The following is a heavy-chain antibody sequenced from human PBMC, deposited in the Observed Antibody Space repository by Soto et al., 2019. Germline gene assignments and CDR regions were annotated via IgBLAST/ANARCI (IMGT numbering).Heavy chain of an antibody. CDR3: ARATYFYDSSGYRPPTSYYFDY. CDR2: IYHRGNT. V-gene: IGHV4-30-2*01. D-gene: IGHD3-22*01. CDR1: GGSISSGGFS. Sequence: PSETLSLTCAVSGGSISSGGFSWSWIRQPPGKALEWIGYIYHRGNTYYNPSLKSRVTVSVDRSKNQFSLKLSSVTAADTAVYYCARATYFYDSSGYRPPTSYYFDYWGQGTLVTVSS. J-gene: IGHJ4*02.